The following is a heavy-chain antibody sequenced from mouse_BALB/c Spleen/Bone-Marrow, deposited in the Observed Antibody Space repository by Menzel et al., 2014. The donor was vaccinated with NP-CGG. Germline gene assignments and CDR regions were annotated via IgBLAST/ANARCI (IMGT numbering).Heavy chain of an antibody. Sequence: EVMLVESGAELVKPGASVKLSCTASGFNIKDTHMHWVKQRPEQGLEWIGRIDPANGNTKYDPKFQGKATITADTSSNTAYLQLSSLTSEDTAVYYCARSYGSSPFDYWGQGTTLTVSS. V-gene: IGHV14-3*02. CDR3: ARSYGSSPFDY. D-gene: IGHD1-1*01. CDR2: IDPANGNT. J-gene: IGHJ2*01. CDR1: GFNIKDTH.